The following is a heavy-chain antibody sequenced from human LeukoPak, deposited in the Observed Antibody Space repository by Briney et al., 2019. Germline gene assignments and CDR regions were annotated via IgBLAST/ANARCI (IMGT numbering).Heavy chain of an antibody. CDR3: ARDPRGITALVDYFDY. Sequence: GGSLRLSCAASGFTFNTYGMSWVRQAPGKGLEWVSYIRSSGDTIYYADSVKGRFTISRDNAKNSLYLQMSSLRVEDTAVYYCARDPRGITALVDYFDYWGQGTLVTVSS. J-gene: IGHJ4*02. D-gene: IGHD5-18*01. V-gene: IGHV3-48*04. CDR2: IRSSGDTI. CDR1: GFTFNTYG.